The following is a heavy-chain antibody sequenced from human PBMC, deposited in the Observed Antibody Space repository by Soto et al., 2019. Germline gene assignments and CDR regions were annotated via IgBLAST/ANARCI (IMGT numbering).Heavy chain of an antibody. CDR3: ARGKKEQMGYYYGMDV. CDR2: TYYRSKWYN. Sequence: QTLSLTCAISGDSVSSNSAAWNWIRQSPSRGLEWLGRTYYRSKWYNDYAVSVKSRITINPDTSKNQFSLQLNSVTPEDTAVYYCARGKKEQMGYYYGMDVWGQGTTVTVSS. J-gene: IGHJ6*02. CDR1: GDSVSSNSAA. V-gene: IGHV6-1*01. D-gene: IGHD6-13*01.